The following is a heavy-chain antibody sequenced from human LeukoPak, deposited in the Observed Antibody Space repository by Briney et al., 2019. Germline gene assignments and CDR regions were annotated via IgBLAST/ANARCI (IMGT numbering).Heavy chain of an antibody. CDR2: MNPNSGNT. Sequence: ASVKVSCKASGYTFTSYDINWVRQATGQGPEWMGWMNPNSGNTGYAQKFQGRVTMTRNTSISTAYMELSSLRSEDTAVYYCARGYCSSTSCSNWFDPWGQGTLVTVSS. J-gene: IGHJ5*02. V-gene: IGHV1-8*01. CDR3: ARGYCSSTSCSNWFDP. D-gene: IGHD2-2*01. CDR1: GYTFTSYD.